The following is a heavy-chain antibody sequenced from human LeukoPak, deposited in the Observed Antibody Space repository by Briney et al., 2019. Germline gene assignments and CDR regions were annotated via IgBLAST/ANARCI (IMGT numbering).Heavy chain of an antibody. D-gene: IGHD2-2*02. CDR1: GFTFSSYA. CDR3: AKTAYCSSTSCYTRSNYYYYMDV. Sequence: GGSLRLSCAASGFTFSSYAMSWVRQAPGKGLEWVSAISGSGGSTYYADSVKGRFTISRDNSLNTLYLQMNSLRAEDTAVYYCAKTAYCSSTSCYTRSNYYYYMDVWGKGTTVTVSS. V-gene: IGHV3-23*01. CDR2: ISGSGGST. J-gene: IGHJ6*03.